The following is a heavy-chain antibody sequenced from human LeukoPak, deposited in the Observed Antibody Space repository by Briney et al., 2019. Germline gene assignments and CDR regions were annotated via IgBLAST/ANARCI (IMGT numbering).Heavy chain of an antibody. V-gene: IGHV3-33*01. D-gene: IGHD6-19*01. Sequence: GGSLRLSCAASGFIFSSYGMHWVRQAPGKGLEWVAVIWYDGSNKYYADSVKGRFTISRDNSKNTLYLQMNSLRAEDTAVYYCARGSSSGWKFDYWGQGTLVTVSS. CDR3: ARGSSSGWKFDY. CDR2: IWYDGSNK. CDR1: GFIFSSYG. J-gene: IGHJ4*02.